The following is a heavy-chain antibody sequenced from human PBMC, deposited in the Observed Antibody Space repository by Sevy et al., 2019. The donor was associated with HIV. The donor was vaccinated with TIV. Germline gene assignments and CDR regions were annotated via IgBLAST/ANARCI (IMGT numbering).Heavy chain of an antibody. CDR3: ARDCNSASCLWGLDV. J-gene: IGHJ6*02. D-gene: IGHD2-2*01. CDR1: GFTFSNYW. V-gene: IGHV3-7*03. Sequence: GGSLRLFCAASGFTFSNYWMTWVRQAPGKGLEWVANIKRDGSEKYYVDSVKGRFTISRDNAKNSLYLQMNSLRAEDTALYYCARDCNSASCLWGLDVWDQGTTVTVSS. CDR2: IKRDGSEK.